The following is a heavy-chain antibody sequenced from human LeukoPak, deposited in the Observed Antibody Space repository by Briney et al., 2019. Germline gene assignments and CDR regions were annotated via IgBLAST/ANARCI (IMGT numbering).Heavy chain of an antibody. CDR2: ISGGGGTT. J-gene: IGHJ5*02. Sequence: PGRSLRLSCAASGFTFSSYAMHWVRQAPGKGLEWVSAISGGGGTTYYADSVKGRFTISRDNSKNTLFLQMNSLRAEDTAVYYCAKAKGLDPYNWFDPWGQGTLVTVSS. V-gene: IGHV3-23*01. D-gene: IGHD6-6*01. CDR3: AKAKGLDPYNWFDP. CDR1: GFTFSSYA.